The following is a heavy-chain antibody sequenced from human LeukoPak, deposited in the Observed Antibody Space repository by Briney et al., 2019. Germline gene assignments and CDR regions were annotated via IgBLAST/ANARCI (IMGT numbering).Heavy chain of an antibody. V-gene: IGHV3-48*01. CDR3: ARGPSSQFRADY. D-gene: IGHD6-19*01. J-gene: IGHJ4*02. CDR2: IGRSSSPI. Sequence: GGSLRLSCAASGFTFSTYSMNWVRQAPGKGLEWVSYIGRSSSPIYYADSVKGRFTISRDNAKNSLYLQMNGLRAEDTAVYYCARGPSSQFRADYWGQGTLVTVSS. CDR1: GFTFSTYS.